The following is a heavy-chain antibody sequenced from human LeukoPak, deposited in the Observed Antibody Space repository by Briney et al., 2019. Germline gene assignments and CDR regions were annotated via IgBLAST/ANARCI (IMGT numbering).Heavy chain of an antibody. D-gene: IGHD1-26*01. V-gene: IGHV3-48*02. CDR3: ASDPARGSGTYYNGNY. Sequence: GGSLRLSCAASGFTFSIYSMNWVRQAPGKGLEWISYISSSSTSIYYADSVRGRFTISRDNAKNSLFLQMDSLRDEDTAVYYCASDPARGSGTYYNGNYWGQGTLVTVSS. CDR2: ISSSSTSI. CDR1: GFTFSIYS. J-gene: IGHJ4*02.